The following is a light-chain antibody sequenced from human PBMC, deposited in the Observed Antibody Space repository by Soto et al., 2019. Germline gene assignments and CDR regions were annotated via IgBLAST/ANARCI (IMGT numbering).Light chain of an antibody. CDR2: GDP. CDR3: QCYDSSLSGVV. Sequence: QSVLTQPPSVSGAPGQRVTISCTGSSSNIGAGYDVYWYQQLPGTVPKLLTYGDPNRPSGVPDRFSGSKSGTSASLAITGLQPDDEADYYCQCYDSSLSGVVFGGGTKLTVL. J-gene: IGLJ2*01. V-gene: IGLV1-40*01. CDR1: SSNIGAGYD.